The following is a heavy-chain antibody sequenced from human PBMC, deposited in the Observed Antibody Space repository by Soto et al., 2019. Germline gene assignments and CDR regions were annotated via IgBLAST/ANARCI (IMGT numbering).Heavy chain of an antibody. CDR3: ATTRGYNSSHQTFDY. CDR2: ISAYNGDT. J-gene: IGHJ4*02. CDR1: GYTFTNYG. Sequence: ASVKVSCKASGYTFTNYGISWVRQAPGQGLEWMGWISAYNGDTNYAQKLQGRVTMTTDTSASTAYVELRSLRSDDTAVYYCATTRGYNSSHQTFDYWGQGTLVTVSS. D-gene: IGHD6-6*01. V-gene: IGHV1-18*01.